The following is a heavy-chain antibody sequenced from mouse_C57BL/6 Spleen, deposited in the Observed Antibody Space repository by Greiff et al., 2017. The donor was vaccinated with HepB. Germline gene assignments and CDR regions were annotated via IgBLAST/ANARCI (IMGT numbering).Heavy chain of an antibody. CDR3: ARDYVKYYAMDY. V-gene: IGHV1-82*01. Sequence: VKLMESGPELVKPGASVKISCKASGYAFSSSWMNWVKQRPGKGLEWIGRIYPGDGDTNYNGKFKGKATLTADKSSSTAYMQLSSLTSEDSAVYFCARDYVKYYAMDYWGQGTSVTFSS. D-gene: IGHD1-1*01. CDR2: IYPGDGDT. CDR1: GYAFSSSW. J-gene: IGHJ4*01.